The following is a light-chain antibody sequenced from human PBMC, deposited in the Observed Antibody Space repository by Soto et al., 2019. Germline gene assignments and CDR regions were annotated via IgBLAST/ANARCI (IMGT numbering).Light chain of an antibody. CDR1: QAVSTW. V-gene: IGKV1-12*01. J-gene: IGKJ4*01. CDR3: QQGASFPRT. Sequence: DIQMPQSPSSVSASVGDTVTITCRASQAVSTWLAWYQQKPGGAPKLLIYAASTLQSGVPSRFSGSGSGTDFTLTIRSLQPEDFATYYCQQGASFPRTFGGGTNVEIK. CDR2: AAS.